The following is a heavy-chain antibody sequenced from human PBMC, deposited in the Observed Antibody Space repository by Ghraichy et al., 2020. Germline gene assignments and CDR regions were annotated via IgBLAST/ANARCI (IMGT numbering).Heavy chain of an antibody. CDR2: IYYSGST. CDR3: ARAFGSGYDPDAFDI. V-gene: IGHV4-31*03. D-gene: IGHD5-12*01. Sequence: LRLSCTVSGGSISSGGYYWSWIRQHPGKGLEWIGYIYYSGSTYYNPSLKSRVTISVDTSKNQFSLKLSSVTAADTAVYYCARAFGSGYDPDAFDIWGQGTMVTVSS. CDR1: GGSISSGGYY. J-gene: IGHJ3*02.